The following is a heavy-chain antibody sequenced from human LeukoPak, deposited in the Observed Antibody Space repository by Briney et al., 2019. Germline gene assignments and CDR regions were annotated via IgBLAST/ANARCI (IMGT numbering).Heavy chain of an antibody. Sequence: GGSLRLSCAASGFIFSDYNMHWVRQVPGKGLEWVSAISGSGGSTYYADSVKGRFTISRDNSKNTLYLQMNSLRAEDTAVYYCAKRDSSGFIWYFDLWGRGTLVTVSS. CDR2: ISGSGGST. CDR1: GFIFSDYN. D-gene: IGHD3-22*01. CDR3: AKRDSSGFIWYFDL. J-gene: IGHJ2*01. V-gene: IGHV3-23*01.